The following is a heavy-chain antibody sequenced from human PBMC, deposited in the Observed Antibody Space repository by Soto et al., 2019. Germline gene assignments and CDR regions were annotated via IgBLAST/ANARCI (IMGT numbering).Heavy chain of an antibody. CDR1: GFTFSSYA. J-gene: IGHJ4*02. D-gene: IGHD2-2*01. CDR3: AKSVVVPAAISEYYFDY. Sequence: EVQLLESGGGLVQPGGSLRLSCAASGFTFSSYAMSWVRQAPGKGLEWVSAISGSGGSTYYADSVKGRFTISRDSSKNTLYRKRKGLKAEDTAVYDCAKSVVVPAAISEYYFDYWGQGTLVTVSS. V-gene: IGHV3-23*01. CDR2: ISGSGGST.